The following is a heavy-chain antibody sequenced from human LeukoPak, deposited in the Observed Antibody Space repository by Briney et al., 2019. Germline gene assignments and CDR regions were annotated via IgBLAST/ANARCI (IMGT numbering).Heavy chain of an antibody. Sequence: GGSLKLSCAASGFTFSGSAMDWVRQASGKGLEWVGRIRSKANSYATAYAASVKGRFTISRDDSKNTAYLQMNSLKTEDTAVYYCTRHETVAGTDYWGQGTLVTVSS. CDR1: GFTFSGSA. J-gene: IGHJ4*02. D-gene: IGHD6-19*01. CDR2: IRSKANSYAT. V-gene: IGHV3-73*01. CDR3: TRHETVAGTDY.